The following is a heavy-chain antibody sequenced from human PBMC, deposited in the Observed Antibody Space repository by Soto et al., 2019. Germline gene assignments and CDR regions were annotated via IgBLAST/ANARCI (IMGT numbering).Heavy chain of an antibody. V-gene: IGHV1-18*01. Sequence: QVQLVQSGAEVKKPGASVKVSCKASGYTFTSYGISWVRQAPGQGLEWMGWISAYNGNTNYAQKLQGRVTMTTDTSMSTAYMELRSLISDDTAVYYCAREQLDSYGPKGGLDYWCQGTLVTVSS. J-gene: IGHJ4*02. CDR2: ISAYNGNT. CDR1: GYTFTSYG. CDR3: AREQLDSYGPKGGLDY. D-gene: IGHD5-18*01.